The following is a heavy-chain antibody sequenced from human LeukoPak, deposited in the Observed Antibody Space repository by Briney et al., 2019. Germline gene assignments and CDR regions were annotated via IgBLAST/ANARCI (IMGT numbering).Heavy chain of an antibody. CDR1: GFTFGDYT. J-gene: IGHJ4*02. D-gene: IGHD7-27*01. CDR3: AKGNWGTPFDY. V-gene: IGHV3-9*01. CDR2: NTWDSGAI. Sequence: GGSLRLSCTASGFTFGDYTMHWVRQAPGKGLEWVSGNTWDSGAISYADSVRGRFTISRDNAKSSLYLQLNSLRAEDTAFYYCAKGNWGTPFDYWGQGTLVTVSS.